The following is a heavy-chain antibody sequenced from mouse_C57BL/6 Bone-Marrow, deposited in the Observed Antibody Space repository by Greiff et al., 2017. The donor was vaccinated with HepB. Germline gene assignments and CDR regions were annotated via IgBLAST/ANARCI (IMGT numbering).Heavy chain of an antibody. D-gene: IGHD2-3*01. V-gene: IGHV10-3*01. J-gene: IGHJ4*01. CDR1: GFTFNTYA. CDR2: IRSKSSNYAT. Sequence: EVQLVESGGGLVQPKGSLKLSCAASGFTFNTYAMHWVRQAPGKGLEWVARIRSKSSNYATYYADSVKDRFTISRNDSQNMLYLQMNNLKTEDTAMYYGVRYTGSDGLYYYAMDYWGTGTSVTVSS. CDR3: VRYTGSDGLYYYAMDY.